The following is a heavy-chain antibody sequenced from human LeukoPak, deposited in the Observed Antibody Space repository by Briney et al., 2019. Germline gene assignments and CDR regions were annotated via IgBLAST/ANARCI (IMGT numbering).Heavy chain of an antibody. CDR1: GYSISSGYF. CDR2: IYHSGST. CDR3: ATNYGSGSYYILVY. J-gene: IGHJ4*02. Sequence: KPSETLSLTCAVSGYSISSGYFWGWIRQPPGKGLEWIGSIYHSGSTYYNPSLKSRVTISLNTSKNQFSLKLSSVTAADTAVYYCATNYGSGSYYILVYWGRGTLVTVSS. D-gene: IGHD3-10*01. V-gene: IGHV4-38-2*01.